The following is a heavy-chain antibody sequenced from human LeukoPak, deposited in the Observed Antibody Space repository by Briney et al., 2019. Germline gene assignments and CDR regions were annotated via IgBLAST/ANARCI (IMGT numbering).Heavy chain of an antibody. Sequence: GGSLRLSCAASGFTFSSYGMHWVRQAPGKGLGWVAVISYDGSNQYYADSVKGRFTISRDNSKNTLYLQMNSLRAEDTAVYYCAKDVEYYDGSGSYLQPNYYYAMDVWGQGTTVTVSS. V-gene: IGHV3-30*18. CDR3: AKDVEYYDGSGSYLQPNYYYAMDV. CDR1: GFTFSSYG. J-gene: IGHJ6*02. CDR2: ISYDGSNQ. D-gene: IGHD3-10*01.